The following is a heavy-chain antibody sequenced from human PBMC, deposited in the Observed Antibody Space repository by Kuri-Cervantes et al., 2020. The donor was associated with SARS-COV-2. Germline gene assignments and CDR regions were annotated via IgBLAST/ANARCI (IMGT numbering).Heavy chain of an antibody. V-gene: IGHV1-8*03. CDR1: GYTFTSYD. D-gene: IGHD3-3*01. CDR3: ARAHAYDFWSGYSHWYFDL. CDR2: MNPNSGNT. Sequence: GGSLKISCKASGYTFTSYDINWVRQATGQGLEWMGWMNPNSGNTGYAQKFQGRVTITRNTSISTAYMELSSLRSEDTAVYYCARAHAYDFWSGYSHWYFDLWGRGTLVTVSS. J-gene: IGHJ2*01.